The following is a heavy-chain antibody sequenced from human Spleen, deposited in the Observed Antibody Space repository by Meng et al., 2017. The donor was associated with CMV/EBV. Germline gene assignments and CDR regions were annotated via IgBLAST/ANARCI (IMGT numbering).Heavy chain of an antibody. CDR1: GYSFSSYS. V-gene: IGHV1-18*01. CDR3: ARGQVVPANWFDP. J-gene: IGHJ5*02. Sequence: DCGYSFSSYSSSWVRQARGQGLEWMGWISAYNGNSTYAQKLQGRVTMTTETSTSTAYMELRSLRSNDTAVYYCARGQVVPANWFDPWGQGTLVTVSS. D-gene: IGHD2-2*01. CDR2: ISAYNGNS.